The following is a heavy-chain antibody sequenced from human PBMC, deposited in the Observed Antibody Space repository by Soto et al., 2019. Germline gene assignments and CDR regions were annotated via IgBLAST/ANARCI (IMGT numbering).Heavy chain of an antibody. CDR2: IYSGGST. D-gene: IGHD4-17*01. Sequence: GESLKISCAASGFTVSSNYMSWVRQAPGKGLEWVSVIYSGGSTYYADSVKGRFTISRDNSKNTLYLQMNSLRAEDTAVYYCARTTVTKAFDIWGQGTMVTVSS. CDR1: GFTVSSNY. V-gene: IGHV3-66*01. J-gene: IGHJ3*02. CDR3: ARTTVTKAFDI.